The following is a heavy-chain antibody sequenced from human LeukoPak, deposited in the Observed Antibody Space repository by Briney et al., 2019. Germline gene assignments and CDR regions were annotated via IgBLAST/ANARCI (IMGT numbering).Heavy chain of an antibody. D-gene: IGHD1-26*01. V-gene: IGHV4-59*08. J-gene: IGHJ4*02. CDR3: ARRGAGFFGY. CDR1: KGSMSHYY. Sequence: PSETLSLTCTVSKGSMSHYYWSWIRQPPGKRLEWIGYIYYLGSTNYNPSLTSRVTISVDTSKNQFSLKLTSVTAADTAVYYCARRGAGFFGYWGQGALVTVSS. CDR2: IYYLGST.